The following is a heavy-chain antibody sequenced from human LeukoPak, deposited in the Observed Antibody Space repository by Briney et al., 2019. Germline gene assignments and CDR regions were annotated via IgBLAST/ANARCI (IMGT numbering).Heavy chain of an antibody. V-gene: IGHV3-20*04. J-gene: IGHJ4*02. Sequence: GGSLRLSCAASGFTFDDYGMSWVRQAPGKGLEWVSGINWNGGSSGYADSVRGRFTLSRDNAKNSLYLQMNSLRAEDTAVYYCLRDTGCRTTNCYSYFDYWGQGTLVTVSS. CDR2: INWNGGSS. D-gene: IGHD2-2*01. CDR3: LRDTGCRTTNCYSYFDY. CDR1: GFTFDDYG.